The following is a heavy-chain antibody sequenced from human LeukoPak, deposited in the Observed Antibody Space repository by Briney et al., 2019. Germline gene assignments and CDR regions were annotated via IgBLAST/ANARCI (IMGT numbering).Heavy chain of an antibody. J-gene: IGHJ4*02. CDR3: ARDLPADYGDYRSGFDY. CDR2: ISPSGGST. Sequence: GASVKVSCKAFGYTFTSNYMHWVRQAPGQGPEWMGVISPSGGSTTYAQKLQGRVTMTTDTSTSTAYMELRSLRSDDTAVYYCARDLPADYGDYRSGFDYWGQGTLVTVSS. D-gene: IGHD4-17*01. V-gene: IGHV1-46*01. CDR1: GYTFTSNY.